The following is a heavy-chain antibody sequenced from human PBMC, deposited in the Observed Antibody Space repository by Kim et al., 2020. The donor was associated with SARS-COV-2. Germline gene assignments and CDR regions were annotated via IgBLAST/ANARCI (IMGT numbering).Heavy chain of an antibody. CDR2: INGGGSST. CDR1: GFTFSTYW. CDR3: TRAAYVMDV. J-gene: IGHJ6*02. Sequence: GGSLILSCAASGFTFSTYWMHWVRQAPGKGLVWVSHINGGGSSTNYADSVKGRFTVSRDNTKNTLYLQINNLRAEDTAVYYCTRAAYVMDVWGQGTTVTV. V-gene: IGHV3-74*01.